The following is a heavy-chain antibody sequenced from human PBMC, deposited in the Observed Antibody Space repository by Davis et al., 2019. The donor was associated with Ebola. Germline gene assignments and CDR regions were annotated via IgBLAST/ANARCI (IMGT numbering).Heavy chain of an antibody. V-gene: IGHV3-53*04. CDR2: IYSGGST. D-gene: IGHD4-17*01. Sequence: GGSLRLSCAASGFTVSSNYMSWVRQAPGKGLEWVSVIYSGGSTYYADSVKGRFTISRHNSKNTLYLQMNSLRAEDTAVYYCARDVTTVTTLWIDYWGQGTLVTVSS. CDR1: GFTVSSNY. CDR3: ARDVTTVTTLWIDY. J-gene: IGHJ4*02.